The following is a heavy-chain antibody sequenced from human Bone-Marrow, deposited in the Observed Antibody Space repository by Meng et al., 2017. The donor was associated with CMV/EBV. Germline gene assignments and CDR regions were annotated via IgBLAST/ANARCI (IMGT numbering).Heavy chain of an antibody. CDR3: ARDHKGYYNYYYGMDV. Sequence: SETLSLTCTVSGGSVSSGSYYWSWIRQPPGKGLEWIGYIYDSGSTNYNPSLKSRVTISIDTSKNQFSLKLSSVTAADTAVYYCARDHKGYYNYYYGMDVWGQGPTVTGSS. D-gene: IGHD5-12*01. V-gene: IGHV4-61*01. J-gene: IGHJ6*02. CDR2: IYDSGST. CDR1: GGSVSSGSYY.